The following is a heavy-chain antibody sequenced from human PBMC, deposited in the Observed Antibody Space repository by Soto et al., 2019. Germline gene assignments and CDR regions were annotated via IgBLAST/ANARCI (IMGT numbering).Heavy chain of an antibody. CDR3: ARDSNIPDAFDI. V-gene: IGHV1-18*04. J-gene: IGHJ3*02. Sequence: GGSRMIKTTGRGLEWMGWISAYNGNTNYAQKLQGRVTMTTDTSTSTAYMELRSLRSDDTAVYYCARDSNIPDAFDIWGQGTMVTISS. CDR2: ISAYNGNT. CDR1: G.